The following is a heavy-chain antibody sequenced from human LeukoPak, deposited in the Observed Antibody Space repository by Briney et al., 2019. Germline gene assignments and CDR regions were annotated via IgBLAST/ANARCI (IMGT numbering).Heavy chain of an antibody. CDR1: GFTFSDYA. V-gene: IGHV3-23*01. D-gene: IGHD3-10*01. J-gene: IGHJ4*02. Sequence: GGSQRLSCAASGFTFSDYAMSWVRQAPGKGLEWVSAISGSGDNTYYADSVQGRFTISGDNSKNTLHLQMNSLRAEDTAVYYCAKIMGSRHCWGQGTLVTVSS. CDR3: AKIMGSRHC. CDR2: ISGSGDNT.